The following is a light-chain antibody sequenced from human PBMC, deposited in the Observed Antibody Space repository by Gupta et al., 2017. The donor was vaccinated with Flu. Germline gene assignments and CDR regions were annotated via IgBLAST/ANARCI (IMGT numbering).Light chain of an antibody. Sequence: QTVVTQEPSFSVSPGGTVTLTCGVSSGSVATSHYPSWSQQTPGQPHRTLIYSRNTRSSVVPGRFSGSIVVNTDVPHTTGAQADDESDYYYVPYTGSDSFVFGGGTKLTGL. CDR3: VPYTGSDSFV. J-gene: IGLJ3*02. CDR2: SRN. CDR1: SGSVATSHY. V-gene: IGLV8-61*01.